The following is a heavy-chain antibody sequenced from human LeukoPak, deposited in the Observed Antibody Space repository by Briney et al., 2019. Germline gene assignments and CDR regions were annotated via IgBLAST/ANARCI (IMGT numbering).Heavy chain of an antibody. CDR1: GFTFSHYY. V-gene: IGHV3-11*01. J-gene: IGHJ4*02. CDR2: ISSSGSST. D-gene: IGHD5-12*01. Sequence: PGGSLRLSCAASGFTFSHYYMSWIRQAPGKGLEWVSYISSSGSSTYYTDSVKGRSTISRDNAKNSLYLQMNSLRGEDTAVYYCARVYGGYVLWSWGQGTLVTVSS. CDR3: ARVYGGYVLWS.